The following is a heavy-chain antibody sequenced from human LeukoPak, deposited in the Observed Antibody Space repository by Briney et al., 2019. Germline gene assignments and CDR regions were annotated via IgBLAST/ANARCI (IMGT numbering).Heavy chain of an antibody. V-gene: IGHV3-20*04. CDR3: ARGTLKAAATDFDY. J-gene: IGHJ4*02. CDR1: GFTFDDYG. CDR2: INWNGGST. Sequence: GGSLRLSCAASGFTFDDYGMSWVRQAPGKGLEWVSGINWNGGSTGYADSVKGRFTISRDNAKNSLYLQMNSLRAEDTALYYCARGTLKAAATDFDYWGQGTLVTVSS. D-gene: IGHD6-13*01.